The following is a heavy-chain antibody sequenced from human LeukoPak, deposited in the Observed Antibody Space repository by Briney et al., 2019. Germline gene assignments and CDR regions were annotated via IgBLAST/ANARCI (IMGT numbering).Heavy chain of an antibody. CDR1: GYSFTSYW. V-gene: IGHV5-10-1*01. CDR3: ARLRYYYDSSGYYYNWFDP. Sequence: HGESLKISCKGSGYSFTSYWISWVRQMPGKGLEWMGRIDPSDSYTNYSPSFQGHVTISADKSISTAYLQWSGLKASDTAMYYCARLRYYYDSSGYYYNWFDPWGQGTLVTVSS. J-gene: IGHJ5*02. D-gene: IGHD3-22*01. CDR2: IDPSDSYT.